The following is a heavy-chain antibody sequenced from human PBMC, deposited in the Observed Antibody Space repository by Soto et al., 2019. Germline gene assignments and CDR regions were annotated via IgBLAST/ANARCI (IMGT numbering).Heavy chain of an antibody. J-gene: IGHJ6*02. CDR3: ARVVGSYYGMDV. CDR1: GYTFTGYY. V-gene: IGHV1-2*02. Sequence: ASVKVSCKASGYTFTGYYMHWVRQPPGQGLEWMGWINPNSGGTNYAQKFQGRVTITRDTSTSTAYMELRSLRSDDTAVYYCARVVGSYYGMDVWGQGTMVTVSS. D-gene: IGHD3-10*01. CDR2: INPNSGGT.